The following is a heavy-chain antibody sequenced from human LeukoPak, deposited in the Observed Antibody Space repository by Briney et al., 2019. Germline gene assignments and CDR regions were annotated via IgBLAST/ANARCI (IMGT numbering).Heavy chain of an antibody. Sequence: PSETLSLTCTVDGGSLSSYSCSWVRQPPGRGLEWIGYIYYSGSTNYNPSLKSRVTISVDTSKNQFSLKLSSVTAADTAVYYCARASPGPYYYYGMDVWGQGTTVTVSS. V-gene: IGHV4-59*01. J-gene: IGHJ6*02. CDR2: IYYSGST. CDR1: GGSLSSYS. CDR3: ARASPGPYYYYGMDV.